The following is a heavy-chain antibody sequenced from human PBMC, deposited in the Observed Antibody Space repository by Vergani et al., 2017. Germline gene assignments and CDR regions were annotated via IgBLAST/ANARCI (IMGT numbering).Heavy chain of an antibody. J-gene: IGHJ1*01. CDR1: GFTFGDYY. CDR3: ARISGGSAPYLHH. Sequence: EVHLEESGGGLVQPGGSLRLSCAASGFTFGDYYMAWIRLAPGKGLDWVASIKRDGTETFYVDSVKGRFTISRDNAKTTLYLQMTSLRDEDRGIYYCARISGGSAPYLHHWDQGTLVIVAS. CDR2: IKRDGTET. D-gene: IGHD2-15*01. V-gene: IGHV3-7*01.